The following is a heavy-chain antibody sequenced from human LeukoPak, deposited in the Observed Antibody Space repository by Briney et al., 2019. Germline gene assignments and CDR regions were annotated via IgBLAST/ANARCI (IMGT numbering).Heavy chain of an antibody. D-gene: IGHD6-13*01. J-gene: IGHJ4*02. CDR3: ASGSSSDF. Sequence: GASVKVSCKASGYTFTDYYMHWVRQAPGQGLEWMGWLHPNSGGTEYAQKFQGRVTMTRDTSIGTAYMDLTRLTSDDTAVYYCASGSSSDFWGQGSLVTVSS. CDR2: LHPNSGGT. CDR1: GYTFTDYY. V-gene: IGHV1-2*02.